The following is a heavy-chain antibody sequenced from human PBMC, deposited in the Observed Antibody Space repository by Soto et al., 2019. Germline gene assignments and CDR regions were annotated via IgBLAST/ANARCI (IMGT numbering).Heavy chain of an antibody. CDR1: GGSISSYY. CDR3: ARDRPYDSTNY. D-gene: IGHD3-22*01. J-gene: IGHJ4*02. Sequence: SETLSLTCTVSGGSISSYYWSWIRQPPGKGLEWIGYIYYSGSTNYNPSLKSRVTISVDTPKNQFSLKLSSVTAADTAVYYCARDRPYDSTNYWGQGTLVTVSS. CDR2: IYYSGST. V-gene: IGHV4-59*01.